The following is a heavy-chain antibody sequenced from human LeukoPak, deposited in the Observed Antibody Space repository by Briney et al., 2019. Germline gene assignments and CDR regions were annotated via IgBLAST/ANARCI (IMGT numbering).Heavy chain of an antibody. V-gene: IGHV3-11*01. CDR2: ISNSGRTI. D-gene: IGHD4-23*01. CDR3: ATQYGGNSGHFDY. J-gene: IGHJ4*02. Sequence: GGSLSLSCAASGFTFNDHYMSWIRQAPGKGQERVSYISNSGRTIYYADSVRGRFTISRDNAKKSLYLQMNNLRAEDTAVYYCATQYGGNSGHFDYWGQGTLVTVSS. CDR1: GFTFNDHY.